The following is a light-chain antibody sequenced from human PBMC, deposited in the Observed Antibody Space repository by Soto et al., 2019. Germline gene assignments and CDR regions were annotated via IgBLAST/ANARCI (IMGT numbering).Light chain of an antibody. V-gene: IGLV2-14*01. J-gene: IGLJ1*01. CDR1: VSDVGGYNS. Sequence: QSALTQPASVSGSPGQSITISCTGTVSDVGGYNSVSWYQQHPGKAPKLMIYEVSHRPSGVSNRFSGSKSGNTASLTISGLQAEDEADYYCNSFTTSYTYVFGTGTKLTVL. CDR3: NSFTTSYTYV. CDR2: EVS.